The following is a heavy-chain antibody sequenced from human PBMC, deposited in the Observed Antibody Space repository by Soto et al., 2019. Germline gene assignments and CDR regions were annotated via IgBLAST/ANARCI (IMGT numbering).Heavy chain of an antibody. CDR2: ISSSSSYI. V-gene: IGHV3-21*01. CDR3: ARAPYYYDSRGYWAY. D-gene: IGHD3-22*01. J-gene: IGHJ4*02. CDR1: GFTFSSYS. Sequence: EVQLVESGGGLVKPGGSLRLSCAASGFTFSSYSMNWVGQAPGKGLEWVSSISSSSSYIYYADSVKGRFTISRDNAKNSLYLQMNSLRAEDTAVYYCARAPYYYDSRGYWAYWGQGTLVTVSS.